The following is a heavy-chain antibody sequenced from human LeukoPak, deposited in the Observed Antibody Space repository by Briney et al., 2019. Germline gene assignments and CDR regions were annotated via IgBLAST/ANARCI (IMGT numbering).Heavy chain of an antibody. CDR2: IISIFGTA. CDR1: GGTFSSYA. J-gene: IGHJ6*03. Sequence: ASVKVSCKASGGTFSSYAISWVGQAPGQGLEWMGGIISIFGTANYEQEFQGRATITSDESTSTAYMELSSLISEDTGVDYCARDRVSPGSSPYYYYMDVWGKGTTVTVSS. V-gene: IGHV1-69*13. CDR3: ARDRVSPGSSPYYYYMDV. D-gene: IGHD2-15*01.